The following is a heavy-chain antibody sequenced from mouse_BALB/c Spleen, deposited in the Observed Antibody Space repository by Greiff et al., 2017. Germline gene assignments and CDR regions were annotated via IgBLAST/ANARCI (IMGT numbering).Heavy chain of an antibody. CDR1: GFSLTSYG. CDR3: ARDLYDYDGNAMDY. V-gene: IGHV2-9*02. CDR2: IWAGGST. D-gene: IGHD2-4*01. Sequence: VQRVESGPGLVAPSQSLSITCTVSGFSLTSYGVHWVRQPPGKGLEWLGVIWAGGSTNYNSALMSRLSISKDNSKSQVFLKMNSLQTDDTAMYYCARDLYDYDGNAMDYWGQGTSVTVSS. J-gene: IGHJ4*01.